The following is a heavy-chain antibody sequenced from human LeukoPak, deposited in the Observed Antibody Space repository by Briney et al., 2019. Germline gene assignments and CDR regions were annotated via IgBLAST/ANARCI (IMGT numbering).Heavy chain of an antibody. CDR2: IRPITGGGTA. J-gene: IGHJ4*02. D-gene: IGHD1-1*01. Sequence: GGSLRLSCAASGFSLSDAWMSWVRQSPGKGLECVGRIRPITGGGTADNTESMSGRFTVSRDDSKNTMYLQMNNLKAEDTGLYYCSQLSRGYWGQGTQVTVSS. CDR1: GFSLSDAW. V-gene: IGHV3-15*01. CDR3: SQLSRGY.